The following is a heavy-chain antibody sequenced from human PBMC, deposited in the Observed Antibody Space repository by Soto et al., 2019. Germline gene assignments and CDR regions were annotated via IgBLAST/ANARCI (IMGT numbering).Heavy chain of an antibody. V-gene: IGHV3-21*01. J-gene: IGHJ6*02. CDR1: GFTFSSDS. Sequence: LRLSCAASGFTFSSDSMNWVRQAPGKGLEWVSSISSSSSYIYYADSVKGRFTISRDNAKNSLYLQMNSLRAEDTAVYYCARGGRVPSAMAYYYYHYRIAVPAQGTTVLGSS. CDR2: ISSSSSYI. D-gene: IGHD2-2*01. CDR3: ARGGRVPSAMAYYYYHYRIAV.